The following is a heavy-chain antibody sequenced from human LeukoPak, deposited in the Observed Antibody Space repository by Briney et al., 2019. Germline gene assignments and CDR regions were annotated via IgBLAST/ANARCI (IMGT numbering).Heavy chain of an antibody. CDR1: GFTFSSYE. CDR3: SRQRMGWFDH. V-gene: IGHV3-48*03. J-gene: IGHJ5*02. CDR2: ISSSGSTI. Sequence: GGSLRLSCVASGFTFSSYEMNWVRQAPGKGLEWVSYISSSGSTIYYADSVKGRFTISRDNAKNSLYLQMNSLRAEDTAVYYRSRQRMGWFDHWAQGPRVTVSS. D-gene: IGHD1-26*01.